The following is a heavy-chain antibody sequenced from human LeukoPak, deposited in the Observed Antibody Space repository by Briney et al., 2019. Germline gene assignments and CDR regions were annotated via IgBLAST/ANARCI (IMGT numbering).Heavy chain of an antibody. CDR2: IYYSGST. V-gene: IGHV4-39*01. Sequence: SETLSLTCTVSGGSISSSSYYWGWIRQPPGKGLEWIGSIYYSGSTYYNPSLKSRVTISVDTSKSQFSLKLSSVTAADTAVYYCARLLYSSSLIDYWGQGTLVTVSS. CDR3: ARLLYSSSLIDY. CDR1: GGSISSSSYY. J-gene: IGHJ4*02. D-gene: IGHD6-6*01.